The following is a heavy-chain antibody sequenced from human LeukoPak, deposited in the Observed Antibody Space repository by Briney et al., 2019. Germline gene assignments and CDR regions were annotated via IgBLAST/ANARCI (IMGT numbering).Heavy chain of an antibody. D-gene: IGHD3-9*01. Sequence: SETLSLTCTVSGDSIRNYYWNWIRQPPGKGLEWIGYIYYSGSTSYNPSLKSRVTISVGTSRDHFSPKLSSVTAADTAVYYCARGTVRSFDWFDWGQGTLVTVSS. CDR3: ARGTVRSFDWFD. J-gene: IGHJ4*02. CDR2: IYYSGST. V-gene: IGHV4-59*01. CDR1: GDSIRNYY.